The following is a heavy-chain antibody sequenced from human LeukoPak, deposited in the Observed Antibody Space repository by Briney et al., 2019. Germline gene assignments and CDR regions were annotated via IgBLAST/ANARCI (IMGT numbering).Heavy chain of an antibody. Sequence: GGSLRLSCAASGFTFSSHWMSWVRQAPGKGLEWVASIKQDGSERGYVDSVKGRFAISRDNAKNSLYLQMDTQRAEDTAVYYCVRNGGHFAFWGQGTLVTVSS. CDR3: VRNGGHFAF. V-gene: IGHV3-7*05. J-gene: IGHJ4*02. D-gene: IGHD2-15*01. CDR2: IKQDGSER. CDR1: GFTFSSHW.